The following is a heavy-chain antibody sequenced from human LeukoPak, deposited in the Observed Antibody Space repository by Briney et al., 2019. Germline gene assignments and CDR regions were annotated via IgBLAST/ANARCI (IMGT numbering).Heavy chain of an antibody. V-gene: IGHV4-34*01. CDR3: ARPRYGSGSLDS. J-gene: IGHJ4*02. CDR2: INHSGST. D-gene: IGHD3-10*01. Sequence: PSETLSLTCAVYGGSFSGHYWTWIRQPPGMGLEWIGEINHSGSTTYNPSLNTRVTISVDTSKNQISLKLSSVTAADTAVYYCARPRYGSGSLDSWGQGTLATVSS. CDR1: GGSFSGHY.